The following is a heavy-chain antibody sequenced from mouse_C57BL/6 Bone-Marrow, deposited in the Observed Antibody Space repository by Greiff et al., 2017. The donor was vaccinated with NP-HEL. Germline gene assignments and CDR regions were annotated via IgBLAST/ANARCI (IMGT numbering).Heavy chain of an antibody. J-gene: IGHJ1*03. Sequence: QVQLQQPGAELVKPGASVKLSCKASGYTFTSYWMQWVKQRPGQGLEWIGEIDPSDSYTNYNQKVKGKATLTVDTSSSTAYMQLSSLTSEDSAVYYCASSPRYGYYWYFDVWGTGTTVTVSS. CDR2: IDPSDSYT. V-gene: IGHV1-50*01. CDR1: GYTFTSYW. CDR3: ASSPRYGYYWYFDV. D-gene: IGHD2-2*01.